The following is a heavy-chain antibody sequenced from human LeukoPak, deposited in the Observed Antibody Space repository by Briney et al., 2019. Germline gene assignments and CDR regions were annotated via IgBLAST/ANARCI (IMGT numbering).Heavy chain of an antibody. V-gene: IGHV4-39*01. CDR2: TYYSGST. CDR3: ARRSYSGSYTPFDY. D-gene: IGHD1-26*01. CDR1: GGSISSSSYY. J-gene: IGHJ4*02. Sequence: SETLSLTCTVSGGSISSSSYYWGWIRQPPGKGLEWIGSTYYSGSTYYNPSLKSRVTISVDTSKNQFSLKLSSVTAADTAVYYCARRSYSGSYTPFDYWGQGTLVTVSS.